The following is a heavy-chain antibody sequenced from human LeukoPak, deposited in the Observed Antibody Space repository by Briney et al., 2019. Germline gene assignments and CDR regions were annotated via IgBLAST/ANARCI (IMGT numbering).Heavy chain of an antibody. Sequence: SETLSLTCTVSGVSISSHYWSWIRQSPGKGLEWIGYILYSASINYNPSLKSRVTISVDTSKSQISLRLNSVTAADTAVYYCARRDSSSGTFTYYFDYWGQGTLVTVSS. CDR1: GVSISSHY. D-gene: IGHD6-13*01. J-gene: IGHJ4*02. V-gene: IGHV4-59*08. CDR2: ILYSASI. CDR3: ARRDSSSGTFTYYFDY.